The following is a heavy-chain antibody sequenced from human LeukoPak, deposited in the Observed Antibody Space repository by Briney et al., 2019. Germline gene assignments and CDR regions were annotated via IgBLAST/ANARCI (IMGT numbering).Heavy chain of an antibody. CDR1: GFTVSSNY. V-gene: IGHV3-66*02. D-gene: IGHD1-26*01. Sequence: GGSLRLSCAASGFTVSSNYMSWVRQAPGKELEWVSVIYSGGSTYYADSVKGRFTISRDNSKNTLYLQMNSLRAEDTAVYYCARDKIVGATTPRDAFDIWGQGTMVTVSS. CDR2: IYSGGST. J-gene: IGHJ3*02. CDR3: ARDKIVGATTPRDAFDI.